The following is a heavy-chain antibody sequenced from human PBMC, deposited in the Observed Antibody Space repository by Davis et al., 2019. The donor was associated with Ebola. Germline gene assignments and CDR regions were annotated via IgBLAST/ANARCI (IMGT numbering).Heavy chain of an antibody. CDR2: ISYDGSNK. V-gene: IGHV3-30-3*02. D-gene: IGHD6-6*01. Sequence: GESLKISCAASGFTFSSYAMHWVRQAPGKGLEWVAVISYDGSNKYYADSVKGRFTISRDNSKNTLYLQMNSLRAEDTAVYYCAKENEYSSSSTYYYYMDVWGKGTTVTVSS. CDR1: GFTFSSYA. J-gene: IGHJ6*03. CDR3: AKENEYSSSSTYYYYMDV.